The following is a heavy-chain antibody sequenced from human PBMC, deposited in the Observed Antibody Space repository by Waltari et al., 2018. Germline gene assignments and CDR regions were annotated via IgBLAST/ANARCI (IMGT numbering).Heavy chain of an antibody. CDR2: IYTSGST. Sequence: QVQLQESGPGLVKPSQTLSLTCTVSGGSISSGSYYWSWLRQPAGKGLEWIGYIYTSGSTNYNPSLKSRVTISVDTSKNQFSLKLSSVTAADTAVYYCARSGGSGYYYGAYFDYWGQGTLVTVSS. CDR3: ARSGGSGYYYGAYFDY. D-gene: IGHD3-22*01. V-gene: IGHV4-61*09. CDR1: GGSISSGSYY. J-gene: IGHJ4*02.